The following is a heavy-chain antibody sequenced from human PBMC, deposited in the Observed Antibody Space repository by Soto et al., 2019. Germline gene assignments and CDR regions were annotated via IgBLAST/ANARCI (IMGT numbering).Heavy chain of an antibody. V-gene: IGHV4-61*01. Sequence: SETLSLTCTVSGGSVSSGSYYWSWIRQPPGKGLEWIGYIYYSGSTNYNPSLKSRVTISVDTSKNQFSLKLSSVTAADTAVYYCARDVVYDFWSGYYDLRAGWFDPWGQGTLVTVSS. J-gene: IGHJ5*02. D-gene: IGHD3-3*01. CDR2: IYYSGST. CDR1: GGSVSSGSYY. CDR3: ARDVVYDFWSGYYDLRAGWFDP.